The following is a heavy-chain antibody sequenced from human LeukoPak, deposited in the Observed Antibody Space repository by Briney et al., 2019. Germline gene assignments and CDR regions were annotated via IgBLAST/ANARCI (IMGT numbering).Heavy chain of an antibody. CDR1: GGSISSSSYY. CDR2: IYYSGST. V-gene: IGHV4-39*01. CDR3: ARPQGYQLLVFEY. J-gene: IGHJ4*02. Sequence: NPSETLSLTCTVSGGSISSSSYYWGWIRQPPGPGLEWNGSIYYSGSTYYNPSLKSRVTISVDTSKNQFSLKLSSMTAADTAVYYCARPQGYQLLVFEYWGQGTLVTVSS. D-gene: IGHD2-2*01.